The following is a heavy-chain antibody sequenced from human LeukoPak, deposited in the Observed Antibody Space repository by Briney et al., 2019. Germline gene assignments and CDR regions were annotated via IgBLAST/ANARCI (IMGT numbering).Heavy chain of an antibody. J-gene: IGHJ4*02. CDR1: GFTFSSYS. V-gene: IGHV3-21*01. D-gene: IGHD4-17*01. CDR3: ARSYGDYDPYYFDY. CDR2: ISSSSSYI. Sequence: PGGSLRLSCAASGFTFSSYSMNWVRQAPGKGLEWVSSISSSSSYIYYADSVKGRFTISRDNAKNSLYLQMNSLRAEDTAVYYCARSYGDYDPYYFDYWGQGTLVTVSS.